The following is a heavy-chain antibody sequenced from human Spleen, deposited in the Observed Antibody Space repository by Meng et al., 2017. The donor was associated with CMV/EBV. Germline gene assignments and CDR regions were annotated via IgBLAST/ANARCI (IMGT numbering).Heavy chain of an antibody. CDR2: INYSGGT. V-gene: IGHV4-34*01. D-gene: IGHD3-16*01. CDR1: GRSFTEYY. J-gene: IGHJ6*02. CDR3: ARGRLGVLIPLIRVYPHYYGMDV. Sequence: GSLRLSCGVHGRSFTEYYWTWVRQPPGKGLEWIGEINYSGGTNYSPSLRSRVTISMDMSKNHFSLRLSAVTAADTAVYYCARGRLGVLIPLIRVYPHYYGMDVWGQGATVTVSS.